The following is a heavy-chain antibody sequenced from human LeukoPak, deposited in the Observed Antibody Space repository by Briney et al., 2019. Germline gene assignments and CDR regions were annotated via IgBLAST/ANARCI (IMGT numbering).Heavy chain of an antibody. V-gene: IGHV1-69*13. CDR1: GGTFSSYA. Sequence: SVKVSCKASGGTFSSYAISWVRQAPGQGLEWMGGIIPIFGTANYAQKFQGTVTITADESTSTAYMELSSLRSEDTAVYYCARGVTYYYGSGSQNWFDPWGQGTLVTVSS. D-gene: IGHD3-10*01. CDR2: IIPIFGTA. J-gene: IGHJ5*02. CDR3: ARGVTYYYGSGSQNWFDP.